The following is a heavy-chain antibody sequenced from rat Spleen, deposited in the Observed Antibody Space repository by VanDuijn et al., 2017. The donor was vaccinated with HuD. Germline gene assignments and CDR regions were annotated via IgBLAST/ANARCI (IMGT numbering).Heavy chain of an antibody. V-gene: IGHV5-19*01. Sequence: EVQLVESGGGLVQPGRSLRLSCAASGITFSDYGMHWIRQAPTKGLEWVASISYDGGSTYYRDSVKGRFTMSRDNAKSTLYLQMDSLRSEDTATYYCARPGPGYPFAYWGRGTLVTVSS. D-gene: IGHD1-4*01. J-gene: IGHJ3*01. CDR1: GITFSDYG. CDR2: ISYDGGST. CDR3: ARPGPGYPFAY.